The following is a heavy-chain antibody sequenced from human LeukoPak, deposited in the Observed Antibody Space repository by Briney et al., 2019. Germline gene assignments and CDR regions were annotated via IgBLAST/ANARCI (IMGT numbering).Heavy chain of an antibody. CDR1: GGSINSYY. J-gene: IGHJ4*02. CDR3: ARLSIVGATNFDY. D-gene: IGHD1-26*01. Sequence: SETLSLTCTVSGGSINSYYWSWIRQPPGKGLEWIGYIYYSGSTTYKPSLKSRVTISVDTSKNQFSLKLSSVTAADTAVYYCARLSIVGATNFDYWGQGTLVTVAS. CDR2: IYYSGST. V-gene: IGHV4-59*08.